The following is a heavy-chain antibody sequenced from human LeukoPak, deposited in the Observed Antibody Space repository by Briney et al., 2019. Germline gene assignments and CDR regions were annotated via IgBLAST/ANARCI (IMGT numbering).Heavy chain of an antibody. V-gene: IGHV3-7*01. CDR3: ARDKIVGATYFDY. Sequence: GGSLRLSCAASGFTFDDYGMSWVRQAPGKGLEWVANIKQDGSEKYYVDSVKGRFTISRDNAKDSLYLQMNSLRAEDTAVYYCARDKIVGATYFDYWGQGTLVTVSS. CDR2: IKQDGSEK. J-gene: IGHJ4*02. D-gene: IGHD1-26*01. CDR1: GFTFDDYG.